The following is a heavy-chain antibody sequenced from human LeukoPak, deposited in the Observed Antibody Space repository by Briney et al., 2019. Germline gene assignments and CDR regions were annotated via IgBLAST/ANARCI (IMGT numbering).Heavy chain of an antibody. Sequence: GGSLRLSCAASGFTVSSNYMSWVRQAPGKGLEWVSVIYSGGSTYYADSVKGRFTISRDNSKNTLYLQMNSLRAEDTAVYYCASYYDSSGYFGPFDYWGQGTLVTVSS. CDR3: ASYYDSSGYFGPFDY. D-gene: IGHD3-22*01. V-gene: IGHV3-53*01. CDR2: IYSGGST. J-gene: IGHJ4*02. CDR1: GFTVSSNY.